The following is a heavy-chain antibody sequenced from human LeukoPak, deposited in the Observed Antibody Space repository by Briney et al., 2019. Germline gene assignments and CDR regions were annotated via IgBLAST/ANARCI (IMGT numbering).Heavy chain of an antibody. V-gene: IGHV3-23*01. CDR1: GFTFSSYA. CDR2: ISGSGGST. Sequence: PGGSLRLSCAASGFTFSSYAISWVRQAPGKGLEWVSAISGSGGSTYYADSVKGRFTISRDNSKNTLYLQMNSLRAEDTAVYYCATFLIGAAMERGLDYWGQGTLVTVSS. CDR3: ATFLIGAAMERGLDY. J-gene: IGHJ4*02. D-gene: IGHD5-18*01.